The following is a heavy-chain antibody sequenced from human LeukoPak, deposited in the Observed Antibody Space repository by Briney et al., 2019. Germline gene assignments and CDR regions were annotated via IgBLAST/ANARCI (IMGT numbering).Heavy chain of an antibody. J-gene: IGHJ4*02. V-gene: IGHV4-39*01. CDR2: IYYSGST. Sequence: SETLSLTCTVSGGSISSSSYYWGWIRQPPGKGLEWIGSIYYSGSTYYNPSLKCRVTISVDTSKNQFSLKLSSVTAADTAVYYCARHTYYDILTGSIRSQEFDYWGQGTLVTVSS. CDR1: GGSISSSSYY. D-gene: IGHD3-9*01. CDR3: ARHTYYDILTGSIRSQEFDY.